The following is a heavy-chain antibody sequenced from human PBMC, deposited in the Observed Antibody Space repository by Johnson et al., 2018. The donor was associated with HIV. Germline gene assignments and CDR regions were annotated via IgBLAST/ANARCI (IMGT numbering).Heavy chain of an antibody. V-gene: IGHV3-74*01. CDR3: TTDANWNYGQGAFDV. J-gene: IGHJ3*01. D-gene: IGHD1-7*01. CDR1: GFTFSSYW. CDR2: INSAGSSTVV. Sequence: VQLVESGGGLVQPGGSLRLSCAASGFTFSSYWMHWVRQAPGKGLLWVSRINSAGSSTVVYYADSVKGRFTISRDNAKNSLYLQMKSLKTEDTAVYYCTTDANWNYGQGAFDVWGQGTTVTVSS.